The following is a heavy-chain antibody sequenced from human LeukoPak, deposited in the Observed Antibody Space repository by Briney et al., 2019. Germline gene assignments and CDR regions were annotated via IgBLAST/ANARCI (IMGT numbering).Heavy chain of an antibody. CDR2: FSGSGGNT. Sequence: SGGPLRLSCAASGLTLSSYAMSWVRQAPGKGLEWVSTFSGSGGNTYYADSVKGRFTISRDNSKNTLYLQMNSLRAEDTAVYYCAKSPIDDFWSGYQYWGQGTLVTVSS. CDR1: GLTLSSYA. V-gene: IGHV3-23*01. D-gene: IGHD3-3*01. J-gene: IGHJ4*02. CDR3: AKSPIDDFWSGYQY.